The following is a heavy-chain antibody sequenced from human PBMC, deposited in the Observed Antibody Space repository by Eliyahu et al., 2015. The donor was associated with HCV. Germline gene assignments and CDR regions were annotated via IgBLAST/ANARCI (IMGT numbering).Heavy chain of an antibody. J-gene: IGHJ2*01. CDR1: GGSMSSYS. CDR3: ARDVASVTTGVWYFDL. V-gene: IGHV4-4*07. Sequence: QESGPGLVKPSETLSLTCTVSGGSMSSYSWNWIRQSAGKRLEWIGRIFVSGTTNYNPSLRSRVTMSKDTSKNSFSLRLTSVTAADTAVYFCARDVASVTTGVWYFDLWGRGTLVTVSS. CDR2: IFVSGTT. D-gene: IGHD4-17*01.